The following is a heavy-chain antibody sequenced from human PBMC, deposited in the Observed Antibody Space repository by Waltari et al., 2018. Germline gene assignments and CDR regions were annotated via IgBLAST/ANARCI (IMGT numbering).Heavy chain of an antibody. Sequence: QVQLVESGGGVVQPGRSLRLSCAASGFTFSSYAMHWVRQAPGKGLVWVAVISYDGSNKYYADSVKGRFTISGDNSKNTLYLQMNSLRAEDTAVYYCARDKGKMIVVVMAFDIWGQGTMVTVSS. V-gene: IGHV3-30-3*01. D-gene: IGHD3-22*01. CDR2: ISYDGSNK. J-gene: IGHJ3*02. CDR1: GFTFSSYA. CDR3: ARDKGKMIVVVMAFDI.